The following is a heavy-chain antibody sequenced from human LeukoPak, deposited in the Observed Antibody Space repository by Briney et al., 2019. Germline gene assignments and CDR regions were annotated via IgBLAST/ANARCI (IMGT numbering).Heavy chain of an antibody. CDR1: GGTFSSYA. Sequence: ASVKVSCKASGGTFSSYAISWVRQAPGQGLEWMGGIIPIFGTANYAQKFQGRVTITADKSTCTAYMELSSLRSEDTAVYYCARVGSGSYYFDYWGQGTLVTVSS. CDR2: IIPIFGTA. CDR3: ARVGSGSYYFDY. D-gene: IGHD3-10*01. J-gene: IGHJ4*02. V-gene: IGHV1-69*06.